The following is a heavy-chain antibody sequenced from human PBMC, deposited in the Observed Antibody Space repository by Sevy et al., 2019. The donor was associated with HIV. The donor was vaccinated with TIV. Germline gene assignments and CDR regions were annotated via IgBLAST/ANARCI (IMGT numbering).Heavy chain of an antibody. Sequence: GGSLRLSCAASGFTFSSYWMSWVRQAPGKGLEWVANIKQDGSEKYYVDSVKGRFTISRDNAKNSLYRQMNSLRAEDTAVYYCARQGATRRGEFDYWGQGTLVTVSS. J-gene: IGHJ4*02. V-gene: IGHV3-7*01. D-gene: IGHD1-26*01. CDR1: GFTFSSYW. CDR3: ARQGATRRGEFDY. CDR2: IKQDGSEK.